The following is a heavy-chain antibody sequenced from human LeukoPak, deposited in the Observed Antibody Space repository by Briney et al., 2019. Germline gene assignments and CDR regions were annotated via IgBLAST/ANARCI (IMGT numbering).Heavy chain of an antibody. V-gene: IGHV5-51*01. D-gene: IGHD5-24*01. CDR3: ARLLTGRWLQLSAYYFDY. CDR1: GYSFTSYW. CDR2: IHPGDSDT. J-gene: IGHJ4*02. Sequence: GESLKISCKGSGYSFTSYWIGWVRQMPGKGLEWMGIIHPGDSDTRYSPSFQGQVTISADKSISTAYLQWSSLKASDTAMYYCARLLTGRWLQLSAYYFDYWGQGTLVTVSS.